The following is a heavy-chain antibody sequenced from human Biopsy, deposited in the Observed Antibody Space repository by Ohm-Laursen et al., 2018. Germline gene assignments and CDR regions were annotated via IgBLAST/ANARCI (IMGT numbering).Heavy chain of an antibody. J-gene: IGHJ6*02. V-gene: IGHV3-11*01. D-gene: IGHD2-15*01. CDR2: VSATATSV. Sequence: GSLRLSCAASGFTFTDYDMSWVRHVPGQGLQWLALVSATATSVYYADSVRGRFFISRDNAENSVFLETSNLRADDTALYYCARNVRLQMTEHSGVISYSRYFAMDAWGQGTTVTVSS. CDR1: GFTFTDYD. CDR3: ARNVRLQMTEHSGVISYSRYFAMDA.